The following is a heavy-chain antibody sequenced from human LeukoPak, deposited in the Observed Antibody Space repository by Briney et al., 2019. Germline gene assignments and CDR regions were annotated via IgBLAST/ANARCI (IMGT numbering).Heavy chain of an antibody. D-gene: IGHD5-12*01. CDR1: GGTFSSYA. V-gene: IGHV1-69*13. CDR3: ARDGDIVATMGYFDY. Sequence: GASVKVSFKASGGTFSSYAISSVRQAPGQGLEWMGGIIPIFGTANYAQKFQGRVTITADESTSTAYMELSSLRSEDTAVYYCARDGDIVATMGYFDYWGQGTLVTVSS. CDR2: IIPIFGTA. J-gene: IGHJ4*02.